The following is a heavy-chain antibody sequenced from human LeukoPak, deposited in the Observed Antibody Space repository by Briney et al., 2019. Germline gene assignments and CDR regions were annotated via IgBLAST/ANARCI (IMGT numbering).Heavy chain of an antibody. CDR3: ASSTTAYYYDSSGYS. V-gene: IGHV1-18*01. CDR1: GYTLTNYG. D-gene: IGHD3-22*01. CDR2: ISAYNGNT. Sequence: ASVKVSCXASGYTLTNYGISWVRQAPGQGLEWMGWISAYNGNTNYAQKFQGRVTMTTDTSMSTAYMELRSLRSEDTAVYYCASSTTAYYYDSSGYSWGQGTMVTVSS. J-gene: IGHJ3*01.